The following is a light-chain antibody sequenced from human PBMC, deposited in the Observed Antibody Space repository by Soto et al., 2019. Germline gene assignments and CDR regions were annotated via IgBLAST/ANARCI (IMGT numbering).Light chain of an antibody. Sequence: QSALTQPRSVSGSPGQSGTISCTGTSSDFGGYNYVSWYQQHPGKAPKLMIYDVSKRPSGVPDRFSGSKSGNTASLTISGLQAEDEADYYCCSYAGSYPYDFGTGTKVTVL. V-gene: IGLV2-11*01. CDR2: DVS. CDR1: SSDFGGYNY. CDR3: CSYAGSYPYD. J-gene: IGLJ1*01.